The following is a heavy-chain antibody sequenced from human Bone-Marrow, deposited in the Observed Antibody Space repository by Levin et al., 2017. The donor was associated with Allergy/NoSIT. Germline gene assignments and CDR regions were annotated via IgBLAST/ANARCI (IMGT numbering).Heavy chain of an antibody. CDR1: GGSISSYY. CDR2: IYYSGST. J-gene: IGHJ6*02. D-gene: IGHD3-16*02. CDR3: ARVTRSFFYDPSGGMDV. V-gene: IGHV4-59*01. Sequence: PSETLSLTCTVSGGSISSYYWSWIRQPPGKGLEWIGYIYYSGSTNYNPSLKSRVTISVDTSKNQFSLKLSSVTAADTAVYYCARVTRSFFYDPSGGMDVWGQGTTVTVSS.